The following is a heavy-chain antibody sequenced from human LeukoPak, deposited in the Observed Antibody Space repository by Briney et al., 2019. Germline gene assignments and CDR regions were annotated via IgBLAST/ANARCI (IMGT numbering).Heavy chain of an antibody. D-gene: IGHD3-16*01. V-gene: IGHV1-69*04. CDR1: GGTFSSYA. CDR3: AKVPHSWGLFDS. Sequence: SVKVSCKASGGTFSSYAISWVRQAPGQGLEWMGRIIPILGIANYAQKFQGRVTITADKSTSTAYMELSSLRTEDTAVYYCAKVPHSWGLFDSWGQGTLVTVSS. J-gene: IGHJ4*02. CDR2: IIPILGIA.